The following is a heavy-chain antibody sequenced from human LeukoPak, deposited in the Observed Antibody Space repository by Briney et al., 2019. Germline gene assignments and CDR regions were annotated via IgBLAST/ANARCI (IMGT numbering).Heavy chain of an antibody. V-gene: IGHV1-24*01. Sequence: ASVKVSCKISEYSLSDLSIHWVREAPGEGLEWMGGSDSENNKMVYSQKFQGRVTMTEDTSADTAYMGLTSLRSEDTAVYFCATDRVYRSSGRSWGFFDYWGQGTLVIVSS. CDR2: SDSENNKM. CDR1: EYSLSDLS. CDR3: ATDRVYRSSGRSWGFFDY. J-gene: IGHJ4*02. D-gene: IGHD6-19*01.